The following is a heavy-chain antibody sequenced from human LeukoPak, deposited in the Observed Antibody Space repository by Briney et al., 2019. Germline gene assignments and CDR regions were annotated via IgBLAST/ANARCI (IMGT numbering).Heavy chain of an antibody. CDR2: IKEDGSDK. Sequence: GGSLRLSCATPGFTFSSYWMSWVRKAPGKGLEGVANIKEDGSDKYYVDSVKGRFTISRDNAKNSLYLQMNSLRAEDTAVYYCARDTGYNTFDYWGQGTLVTVSS. CDR1: GFTFSSYW. V-gene: IGHV3-7*05. J-gene: IGHJ4*02. D-gene: IGHD5-24*01. CDR3: ARDTGYNTFDY.